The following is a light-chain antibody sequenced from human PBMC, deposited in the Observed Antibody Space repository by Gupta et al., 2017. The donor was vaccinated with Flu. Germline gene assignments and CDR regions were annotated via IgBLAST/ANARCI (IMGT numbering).Light chain of an antibody. Sequence: ESVLTQSPVTLSLSPGDRATLSCRASQSIGRYLAWYQHKPGQAPRLLIYDASNRAKGSKATCSGSGVGTDSXLTITSXAPEDFEVYYCQQRTGGHPFIIFGXGTKVDIK. CDR1: QSIGRY. CDR2: DAS. V-gene: IGKV3-11*01. J-gene: IGKJ4*01. CDR3: QQRTGGHPFII.